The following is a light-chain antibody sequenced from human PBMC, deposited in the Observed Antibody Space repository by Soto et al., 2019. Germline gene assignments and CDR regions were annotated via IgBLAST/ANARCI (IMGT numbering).Light chain of an antibody. CDR1: QSISGW. CDR3: QQYDVYST. J-gene: IGKJ1*01. CDR2: KAS. V-gene: IGKV1-5*03. Sequence: DIPMTQSPSTLSASVGDRVIITCRASQSISGWFAWYQQKPRTAPKLLIYKASTLQDGVPPRFSGSGVGTEFTLTISSLQPDDGGLYYCQQYDVYSTCGQGTKVDI.